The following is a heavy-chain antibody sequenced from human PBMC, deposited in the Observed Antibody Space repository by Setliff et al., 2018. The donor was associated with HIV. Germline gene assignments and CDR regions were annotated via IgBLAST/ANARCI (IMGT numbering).Heavy chain of an antibody. CDR2: INHSGST. CDR1: GGSFSGYY. Sequence: LSLTCAVYGGSFSGYYWNWIRQPPGKGLEWIGEINHSGSTNYNPSLKSRVTISVDTSKNQFSLKLSSVTAADTAVYYCARGRFRIGYCSSTSCLDPLGYWGQGTLVTVS. V-gene: IGHV4-34*01. D-gene: IGHD2-2*03. J-gene: IGHJ4*02. CDR3: ARGRFRIGYCSSTSCLDPLGY.